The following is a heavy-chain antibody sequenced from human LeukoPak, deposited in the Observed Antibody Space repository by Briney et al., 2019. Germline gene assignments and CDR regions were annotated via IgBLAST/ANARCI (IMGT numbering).Heavy chain of an antibody. V-gene: IGHV1-69*13. Sequence: GASVKVSCKASGGTFSSYAISWVRQAPGQGLEWMGGIIPIFGTANYAQKFQGRVTITADESTSTAYMELSSLRSEDTAVYYCATRDPREIEGLDYCGQGTLVTVSS. J-gene: IGHJ4*02. D-gene: IGHD3-10*01. CDR1: GGTFSSYA. CDR3: ATRDPREIEGLDY. CDR2: IIPIFGTA.